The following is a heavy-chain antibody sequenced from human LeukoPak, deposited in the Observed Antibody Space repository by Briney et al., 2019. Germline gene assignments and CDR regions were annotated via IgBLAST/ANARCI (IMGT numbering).Heavy chain of an antibody. Sequence: GASVKVSCKAPGGTFTSYVISWVRQAPGQGLEWMGGIIPLFGRTNSAQKFQGRVTITADESTSIAYMELSSLRSDDTAVYYCARGGCGSCYRPSDAFDIWGQGTMVTVSS. CDR1: GGTFTSYV. V-gene: IGHV1-69*13. CDR2: IIPLFGRT. CDR3: ARGGCGSCYRPSDAFDI. D-gene: IGHD2-15*01. J-gene: IGHJ3*02.